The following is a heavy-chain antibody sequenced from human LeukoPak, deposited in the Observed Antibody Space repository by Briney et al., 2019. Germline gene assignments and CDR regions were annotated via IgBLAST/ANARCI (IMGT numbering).Heavy chain of an antibody. J-gene: IGHJ4*02. CDR3: AGITGTLPDY. D-gene: IGHD1-20*01. V-gene: IGHV3-30-3*01. CDR2: ISYDGSNK. Sequence: GSLRLSYAASGFTFSSYAMHWVRQAPGKGLEWVAVISYDGSNKYYADSVKGRFTISRDNSKNTLYLQMNSLRAEDTAVYYCAGITGTLPDYWGQGTLVTVSS. CDR1: GFTFSSYA.